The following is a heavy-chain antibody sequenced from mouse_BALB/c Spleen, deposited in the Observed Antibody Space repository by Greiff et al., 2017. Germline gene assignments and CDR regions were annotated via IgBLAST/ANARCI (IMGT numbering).Heavy chain of an antibody. J-gene: IGHJ3*01. CDR1: GFTFSSYY. CDR2: INSNGGST. D-gene: IGHD3-3*01. Sequence: EVQRVESGGGLVKLGGSLKLSCAASGFTFSSYYMSWVRQTPEKRLELVAAINSNGGSTYYPDTVKGRFTISRDNAKNTLYLQMSSLKSEDTALYYCARHRDSSGFAYWGQGTLVTVSA. V-gene: IGHV5-6-2*01. CDR3: ARHRDSSGFAY.